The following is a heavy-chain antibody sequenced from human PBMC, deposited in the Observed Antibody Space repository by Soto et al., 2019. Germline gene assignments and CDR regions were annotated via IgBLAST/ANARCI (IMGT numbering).Heavy chain of an antibody. V-gene: IGHV3-30-3*01. J-gene: IGHJ4*02. CDR1: GFTFSSYA. D-gene: IGHD6-6*01. Sequence: QVQLVESGGGVVQPGRSLRLSCAASGFTFSSYAMLWVRQAPGKGLEWVAVISYDGSNKYYADSVKGRFTISRDNSKNTLYLQMNSLRAEDTAVYYCARDKEKYSSSSGDYWGQGTLVTVSS. CDR2: ISYDGSNK. CDR3: ARDKEKYSSSSGDY.